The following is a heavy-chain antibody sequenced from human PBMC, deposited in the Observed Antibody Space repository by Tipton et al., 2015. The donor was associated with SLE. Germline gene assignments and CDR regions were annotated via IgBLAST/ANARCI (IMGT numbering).Heavy chain of an antibody. V-gene: IGHV3-7*03. D-gene: IGHD6-13*01. CDR2: MDQDGSEE. CDR1: GFTFGRFW. CDR3: ARDQQLVQWWFDP. J-gene: IGHJ5*02. Sequence: SLRLSCAASGFTFGRFWMSWVRQAPGKGLECVANMDQDGSEESYVDSVKGRFTISRDNAKNSLYLQMNSLRVEDTAVYYCARDQQLVQWWFDPWGQGTLVTVSS.